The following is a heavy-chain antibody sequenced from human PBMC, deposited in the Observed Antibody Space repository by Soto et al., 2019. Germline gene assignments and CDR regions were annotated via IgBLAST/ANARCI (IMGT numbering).Heavy chain of an antibody. V-gene: IGHV4-34*01. D-gene: IGHD3-10*01. Sequence: TSETLSLTCAVYGGSFSGYYWSWIRQPPGKGLEWIGEINHSGSTNYNPSLKSRVTISVDTSKNQFSLKLSSVTAADTAVYYCARARIIRYYGSGIYAFDIWGQGTMVTVSS. CDR2: INHSGST. CDR1: GGSFSGYY. CDR3: ARARIIRYYGSGIYAFDI. J-gene: IGHJ3*02.